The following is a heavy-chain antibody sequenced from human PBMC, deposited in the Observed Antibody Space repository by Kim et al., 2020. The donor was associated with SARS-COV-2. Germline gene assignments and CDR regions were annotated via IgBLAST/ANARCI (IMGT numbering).Heavy chain of an antibody. J-gene: IGHJ3*02. CDR1: GFTFTTYD. CDR3: ARKGNGFDI. V-gene: IGHV3-21*01. Sequence: GGSLRLSCAASGFTFTTYDMNWVRQAPGKGLEWVSSLSSSGRYIYYADSLKGRFTISRDSTKTSLYLQMNSLRAEDTAMYYCARKGNGFDIWGQGTMVTV. D-gene: IGHD3-10*01. CDR2: LSSSGRYI.